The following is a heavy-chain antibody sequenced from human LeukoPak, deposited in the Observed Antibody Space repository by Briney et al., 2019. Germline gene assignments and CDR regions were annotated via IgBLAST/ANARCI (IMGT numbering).Heavy chain of an antibody. CDR3: ARVPLTGYPQLFDY. D-gene: IGHD3-9*01. CDR2: INTNTGNP. V-gene: IGHV7-4-1*02. Sequence: GASVKVSCKASGYTFPSYAMNWVRQAPGQGLEWMGWINTNTGNPTYAQGSTGRFVFSLDTSVSTAYLQISSLKAEDTAVYYCARVPLTGYPQLFDYWGQGTLVTVSS. J-gene: IGHJ4*02. CDR1: GYTFPSYA.